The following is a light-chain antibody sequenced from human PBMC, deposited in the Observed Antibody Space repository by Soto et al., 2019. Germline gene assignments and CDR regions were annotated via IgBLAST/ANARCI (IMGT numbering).Light chain of an antibody. V-gene: IGLV1-47*01. CDR2: RNN. CDR3: AAWADTRNGQV. Sequence: QSVLTQPPSVSGTPGQRVSISCSGSRSNIGRNFGYWYQHLPGTAPKLLIQRNNERPSGVPDRFSVSKSGTSVSLAISGLRSEDEENYYCAAWADTRNGQVFGGGTQLTVL. J-gene: IGLJ3*02. CDR1: RSNIGRNF.